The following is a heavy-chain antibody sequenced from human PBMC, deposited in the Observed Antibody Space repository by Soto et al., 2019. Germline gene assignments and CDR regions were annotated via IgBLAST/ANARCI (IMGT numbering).Heavy chain of an antibody. CDR2: IRRNAYGGTT. CDR1: GFTFGDYA. D-gene: IGHD3-16*01. V-gene: IGHV3-49*04. Sequence: GGSLRLCCTTSGFTFGDYALSWVRQAPGKGLEWVGFIRRNAYGGTTDYAASVKGRFTISRDDSKSIAYLQMNSLRTEDTALYYCTRASSLDFDFWGQGTLVTVSS. J-gene: IGHJ4*02. CDR3: TRASSLDFDF.